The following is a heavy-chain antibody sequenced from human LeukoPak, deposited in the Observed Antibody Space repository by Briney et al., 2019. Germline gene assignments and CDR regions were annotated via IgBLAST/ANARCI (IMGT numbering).Heavy chain of an antibody. CDR3: AKDDDYGDERYFDY. V-gene: IGHV3-23*01. CDR2: ISGSGGST. J-gene: IGHJ4*02. Sequence: PGGSLTLSCAASGFTISSYAVSWVRQAPGKGLEWVSGISGSGGSTYYADSVRGRFTISRDNSKNTLYLQMNSPRAEDTAVYYCAKDDDYGDERYFDYWGQGTLVTVSS. D-gene: IGHD4-17*01. CDR1: GFTISSYA.